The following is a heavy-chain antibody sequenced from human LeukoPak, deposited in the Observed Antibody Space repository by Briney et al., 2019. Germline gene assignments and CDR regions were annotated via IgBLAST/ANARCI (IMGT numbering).Heavy chain of an antibody. CDR2: ISSSSSYI. CDR1: GFTFSSYS. Sequence: GGSLRLSCAASGFTFSSYSMNWVRQAPGKGLEWVSSISSSSSYIYYADSVKGRFTISRDNAKNSLHLQMNSLRAEDTAVYYCARARTGTTYYFDYWGQGTLVAVSS. CDR3: ARARTGTTYYFDY. J-gene: IGHJ4*02. V-gene: IGHV3-21*01. D-gene: IGHD1-1*01.